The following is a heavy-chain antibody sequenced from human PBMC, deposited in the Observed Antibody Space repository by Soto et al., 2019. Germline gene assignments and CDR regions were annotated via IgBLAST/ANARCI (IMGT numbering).Heavy chain of an antibody. Sequence: PGGSLRLSCAASGFTFSSYWMSWVRQAPGKGLEWVANIKQDGSEKYYVDSVKGRFTISRDNAKNSLYLQMNSLRAEDTAVYYCARSPGGPDFWSGYSQYYYMDVWGKGTTVTVSS. CDR3: ARSPGGPDFWSGYSQYYYMDV. V-gene: IGHV3-7*01. D-gene: IGHD3-3*01. CDR1: GFTFSSYW. CDR2: IKQDGSEK. J-gene: IGHJ6*03.